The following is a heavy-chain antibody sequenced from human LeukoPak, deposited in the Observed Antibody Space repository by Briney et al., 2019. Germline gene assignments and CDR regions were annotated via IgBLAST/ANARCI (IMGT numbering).Heavy chain of an antibody. J-gene: IGHJ4*02. CDR1: GYTXTSYG. CDR3: ARVRGIVATGYFDH. CDR2: ISAYNGNT. V-gene: IGHV1-18*01. D-gene: IGHD5-12*01. Sequence: ASVKVSCKASGYTXTSYGISWVRQAPGQGLEWMGWISAYNGNTNYAQKLQGRVTMTTDTSTSTAYMELRSLRSDDTAVYYCARVRGIVATGYFDHWGQGTLVTVSS.